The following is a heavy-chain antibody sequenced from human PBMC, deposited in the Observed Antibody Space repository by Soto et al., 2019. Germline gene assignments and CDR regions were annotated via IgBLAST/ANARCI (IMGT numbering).Heavy chain of an antibody. D-gene: IGHD3-10*01. CDR3: AKGRGSGTLRYYGMDV. CDR1: GFSFSSFA. Sequence: QVQLVESGGGVVQPGRSLRLSCAASGFSFSSFAVHWVRQAPGKGLEWVAVMSSDETKINYADSVKGRFTISRDNSKNTLFLQLNGLRPEDTAVYFCAKGRGSGTLRYYGMDVWGQGTTVTVSS. J-gene: IGHJ6*02. V-gene: IGHV3-30*18. CDR2: MSSDETKI.